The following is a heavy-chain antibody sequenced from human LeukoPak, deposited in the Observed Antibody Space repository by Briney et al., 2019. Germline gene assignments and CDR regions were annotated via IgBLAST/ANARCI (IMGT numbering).Heavy chain of an antibody. CDR2: IIQDGSQK. V-gene: IGHV3-7*03. CDR3: ARIGSETYHDAFDL. D-gene: IGHD3-10*01. Sequence: GGSLRLSCAASGFTFRNYCLGWVRQAPGKGLARVANIIQDGSQKYHVDSVKGRLSISRDNAKNSLYLQMNSLGAEDTAMYYCARIGSETYHDAFDLWGQGTMVTVFS. CDR1: GFTFRNYC. J-gene: IGHJ3*01.